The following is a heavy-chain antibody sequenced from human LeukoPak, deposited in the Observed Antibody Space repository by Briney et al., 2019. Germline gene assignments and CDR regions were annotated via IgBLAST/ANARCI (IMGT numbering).Heavy chain of an antibody. CDR3: AKDLYDFWSGSQGWFDY. Sequence: PGGSLRLSCAASGFTFSSYGMHWVRQAPGKGLEWVAFIRYDGSNKYYADSVKGRFTISRDNSKNTLCLQMNSLRAEDTAVYYCAKDLYDFWSGSQGWFDYWGQGTLVTVSS. CDR1: GFTFSSYG. J-gene: IGHJ4*02. V-gene: IGHV3-30*02. D-gene: IGHD3-3*01. CDR2: IRYDGSNK.